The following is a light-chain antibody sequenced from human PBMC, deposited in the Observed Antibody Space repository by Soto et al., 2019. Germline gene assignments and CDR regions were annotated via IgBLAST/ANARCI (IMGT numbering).Light chain of an antibody. Sequence: QSALTQPPSASGSPGQSVTISCTGNSNDVGHSSCISWYQQHPGKGPKLIIYEVSKRPSGVPDRFSGSKSGNTASLSVSGLQDEDEADYFCNAQADNGKHVFGTGTKVTVL. V-gene: IGLV2-8*01. CDR1: SNDVGHSSC. CDR2: EVS. J-gene: IGLJ1*01. CDR3: NAQADNGKHV.